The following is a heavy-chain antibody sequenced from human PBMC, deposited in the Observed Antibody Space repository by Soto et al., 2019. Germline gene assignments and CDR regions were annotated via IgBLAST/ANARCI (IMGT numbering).Heavy chain of an antibody. Sequence: QIQLVQSGPEVKKPGASMKVSCKAYDFSFTSHGISWVRQAPGQGLEWLGWISLYNGNTNYAQQFQGRVTMTTDTSTSTAYMELRSLRSDDTAMYFCAIYHLELFRFDYWGQGTLVTVSS. D-gene: IGHD2-2*01. V-gene: IGHV1-18*04. CDR3: AIYHLELFRFDY. CDR2: ISLYNGNT. J-gene: IGHJ4*02. CDR1: DFSFTSHG.